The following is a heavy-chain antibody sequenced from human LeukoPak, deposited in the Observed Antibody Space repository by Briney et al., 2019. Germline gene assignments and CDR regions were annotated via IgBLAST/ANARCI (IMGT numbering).Heavy chain of an antibody. V-gene: IGHV3-23*01. CDR3: AKGGSVVVVAVRFDP. D-gene: IGHD2-15*01. CDR1: GFTFSSYA. J-gene: IGHJ5*02. CDR2: ISGSGGST. Sequence: GGSVRLSCAASGFTFSSYAMSWVRQAPGKGLEWVSAISGSGGSTYYADSVKGRFTISRDNSKNTLYLQMNSLRAEDTAVYYCAKGGSVVVVAVRFDPWGQGTLVTVSS.